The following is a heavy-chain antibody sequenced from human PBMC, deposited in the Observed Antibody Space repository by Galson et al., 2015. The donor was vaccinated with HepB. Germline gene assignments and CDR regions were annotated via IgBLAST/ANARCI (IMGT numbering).Heavy chain of an antibody. Sequence: SLRLSCAASGFTFSSYAMHWVRQAPGKGLEWVAVISYDGSNKYYADSVKGRFTISRDNSKNTLYLQMNSLRAEDTAVYYCAKDRGRWELHYQAFDIWGQGTMVTVSS. J-gene: IGHJ3*02. CDR1: GFTFSSYA. CDR2: ISYDGSNK. CDR3: AKDRGRWELHYQAFDI. V-gene: IGHV3-30*04. D-gene: IGHD1-26*01.